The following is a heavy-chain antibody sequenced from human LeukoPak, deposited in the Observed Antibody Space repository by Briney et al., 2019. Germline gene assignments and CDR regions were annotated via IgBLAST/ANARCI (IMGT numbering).Heavy chain of an antibody. J-gene: IGHJ4*02. CDR3: ASLGIGRIAVAGRRDDY. D-gene: IGHD6-19*01. CDR2: IYSGGST. CDR1: GFTVRSNY. V-gene: IGHV3-53*01. Sequence: PGGSLSPSCAAPGFTVRSNYMSWVRRAPAQGLGRGAVIYSGGSTYYADSVTGPFTISRDNSKYTLYLQMNSLRGEDTAVYYCASLGIGRIAVAGRRDDYWGQGTLVTVSS.